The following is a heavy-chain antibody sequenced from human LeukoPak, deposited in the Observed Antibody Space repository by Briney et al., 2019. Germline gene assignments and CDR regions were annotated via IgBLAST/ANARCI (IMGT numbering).Heavy chain of an antibody. CDR1: GGSFSGYY. Sequence: PSETLSLTCVVYGGSFSGYYWSWIRQPPGKGLEWIGEINHSGSTNYNPSLKSRVTISVDTSKNQSSLKLSSVTAADTAVYYCARRLCGGDCYSTFSYWGQGTLVTVSS. CDR2: INHSGST. D-gene: IGHD2-21*02. J-gene: IGHJ4*02. CDR3: ARRLCGGDCYSTFSY. V-gene: IGHV4-34*01.